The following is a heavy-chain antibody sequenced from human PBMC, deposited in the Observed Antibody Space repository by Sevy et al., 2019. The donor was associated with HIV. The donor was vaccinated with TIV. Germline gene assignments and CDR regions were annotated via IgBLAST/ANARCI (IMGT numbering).Heavy chain of an antibody. CDR2: ITDSSNYI. CDR1: GFTFSTYN. J-gene: IGHJ4*02. Sequence: PGGSLRLSCAASGFTFSTYNMNWVRQAPGKGLEWVSSITDSSNYIYHADSVKGRFTISRDNAKNSLYLQMNSLRAEDTAVYFCARDRRTLNYYGSSGYNYYFDYWGQGTLVTVSS. V-gene: IGHV3-21*01. CDR3: ARDRRTLNYYGSSGYNYYFDY. D-gene: IGHD3-22*01.